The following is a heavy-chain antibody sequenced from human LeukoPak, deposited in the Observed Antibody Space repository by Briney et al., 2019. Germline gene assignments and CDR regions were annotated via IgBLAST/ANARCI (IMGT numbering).Heavy chain of an antibody. CDR3: ARDMGPVATITYYYYYMDV. CDR2: ISSSSSYI. CDR1: GFTFSSYS. D-gene: IGHD5-12*01. Sequence: GGSLRLSCAASGFTFSSYSMNWVRQAPGKGLEWVSSISSSSSYIYYADSVKGRFTISRDNAKNSLYLQMNSLRAEDTAVYYCARDMGPVATITYYYYYMDVWGKGTTVTVSS. J-gene: IGHJ6*03. V-gene: IGHV3-21*01.